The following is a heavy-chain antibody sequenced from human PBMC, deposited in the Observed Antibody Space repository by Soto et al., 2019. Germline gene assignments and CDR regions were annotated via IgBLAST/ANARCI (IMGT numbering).Heavy chain of an antibody. D-gene: IGHD3-22*01. CDR3: ARDPLTYYYDSSGWASGAFDI. CDR1: GGTFSSYA. V-gene: IGHV1-69*13. Sequence: ASVKVSCKASGGTFSSYAISWVRQAPGQGLEWMGGIIPIFGTANYAQKFQGRVTITADESTSTAYMELSSLRSEDTAVYYCARDPLTYYYDSSGWASGAFDIWGQGTMVTVSS. CDR2: IIPIFGTA. J-gene: IGHJ3*02.